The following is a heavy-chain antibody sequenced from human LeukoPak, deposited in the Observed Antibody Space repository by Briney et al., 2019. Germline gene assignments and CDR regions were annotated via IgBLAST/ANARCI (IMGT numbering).Heavy chain of an antibody. Sequence: KTGGSLRLSCAASGFTFSSYRMNWVRQAPGKGLEWVSCISSSSTYIYYADSVKGRFTISRDNANNSLYLQMNSLRAEDTAVYYCARDGGDRLYWGQGTLVTVSS. J-gene: IGHJ4*02. CDR3: ARDGGDRLY. CDR1: GFTFSSYR. CDR2: ISSSSTYI. V-gene: IGHV3-21*01. D-gene: IGHD2-21*02.